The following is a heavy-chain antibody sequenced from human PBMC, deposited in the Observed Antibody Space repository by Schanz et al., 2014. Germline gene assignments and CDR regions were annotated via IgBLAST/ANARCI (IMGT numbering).Heavy chain of an antibody. CDR2: ISNSGTTI. CDR3: AKDQGSYGSGSYSYFDY. CDR1: GFTFSDYY. Sequence: GGSLRLSCAASGFTFSDYYMTWIRQAPGKGLEWVSYISNSGTTIYYADSVKGRFTISRDNSKNTLYLQMNSLRAEDTAVYYCAKDQGSYGSGSYSYFDYWGQGTLATVSS. J-gene: IGHJ4*02. D-gene: IGHD3-10*01. V-gene: IGHV3-11*01.